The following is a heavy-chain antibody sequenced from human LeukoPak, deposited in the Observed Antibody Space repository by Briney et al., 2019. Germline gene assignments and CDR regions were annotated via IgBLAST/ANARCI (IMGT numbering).Heavy chain of an antibody. CDR3: ARAHTPIVVVLATDY. J-gene: IGHJ4*02. CDR2: ISSSSSYI. CDR1: GFTFSSYS. D-gene: IGHD2-15*01. V-gene: IGHV3-21*01. Sequence: KTGGSLRLSCAASGFTFSSYSMNWVRQAPGKGLEWVSSISSSSSYIYYADSVKGRFTISRDNAKNSLYLQMNSLRAEDTAVYYCARAHTPIVVVLATDYWGQGTLVTVSS.